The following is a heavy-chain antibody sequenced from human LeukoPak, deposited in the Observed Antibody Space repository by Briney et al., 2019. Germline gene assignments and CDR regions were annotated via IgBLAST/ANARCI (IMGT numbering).Heavy chain of an antibody. CDR1: GGSFSGYY. V-gene: IGHV4-34*01. CDR3: ARGSPAADDAFDI. D-gene: IGHD6-13*01. CDR2: ITHTGST. J-gene: IGHJ3*02. Sequence: SETLSLTCAVNGGSFSGYYWNWIRQPPGKGLEWIGDITHTGSTNDNPSLTGRVTVSVDTSKNQFSLSLASVTAADTALYYCARGSPAADDAFDIWGQGTLVTVSS.